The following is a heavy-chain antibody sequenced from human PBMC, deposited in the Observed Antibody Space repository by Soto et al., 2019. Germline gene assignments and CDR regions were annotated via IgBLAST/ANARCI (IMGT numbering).Heavy chain of an antibody. CDR2: IDPSDSYT. D-gene: IGHD3-3*01. J-gene: IGHJ6*02. CDR1: GYSFTSYW. CDR3: ARHLSVWSGGHYGMDV. Sequence: VSLKISCKGSGYSFTSYWISWVRQMSGKGLEWMGRIDPSDSYTNYSPSFQGHVTISADKSISTAYLQWSSLKASDTAMYYCARHLSVWSGGHYGMDVWGQGTTVTVSS. V-gene: IGHV5-10-1*01.